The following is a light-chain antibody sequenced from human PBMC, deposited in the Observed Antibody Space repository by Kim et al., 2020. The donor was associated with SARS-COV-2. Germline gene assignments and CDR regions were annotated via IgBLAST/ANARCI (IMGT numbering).Light chain of an antibody. Sequence: VALGQAVRSTCHGASLKSYYASWYQQKPGQAPVLVIYGKNNRPSGIPDRFSGSSSGNTASLTITGAQAEDEADYYCNSRDSSGNVVFGGGTQLTVL. J-gene: IGLJ2*01. CDR1: SLKSYY. CDR3: NSRDSSGNVV. CDR2: GKN. V-gene: IGLV3-19*01.